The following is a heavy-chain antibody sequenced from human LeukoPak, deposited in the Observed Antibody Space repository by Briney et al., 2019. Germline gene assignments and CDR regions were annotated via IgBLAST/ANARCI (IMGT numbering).Heavy chain of an antibody. CDR2: INPRSGGT. CDR1: GYTFTVNY. J-gene: IGHJ3*02. CDR3: VKMHYDFWSAFHI. D-gene: IGHD3-3*01. V-gene: IGHV1-2*02. Sequence: ASVKVSCKASGYTFTVNYMHWVRQAPGQGLEWLGWINPRSGGTNYAQKFQGRVTMTRDTSITTAYMELSRLRSDDTAVYYCVKMHYDFWSAFHIWGQGTMVTVSS.